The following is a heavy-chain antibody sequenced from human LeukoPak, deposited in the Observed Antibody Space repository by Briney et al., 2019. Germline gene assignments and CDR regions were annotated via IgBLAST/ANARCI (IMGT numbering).Heavy chain of an antibody. CDR2: IRYDGSNK. CDR1: GFTFSSYG. Sequence: GGSLRLSCAASGFTFSSYGMHWVRQAPGKGLEWVAFIRYDGSNKYYADSVKGRFTISRDNSRNTLYLQMKSLRAEDTAVYYCAKGGGYEAQYYYYYLDVWGKGTTVTISS. V-gene: IGHV3-30*02. J-gene: IGHJ6*03. D-gene: IGHD5-12*01. CDR3: AKGGGYEAQYYYYYLDV.